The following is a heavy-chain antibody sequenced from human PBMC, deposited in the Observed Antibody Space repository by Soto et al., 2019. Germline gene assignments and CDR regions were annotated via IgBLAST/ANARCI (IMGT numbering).Heavy chain of an antibody. CDR1: GGSIRSYY. CDR2: VSTSGST. D-gene: IGHD2-15*01. V-gene: IGHV4-4*07. J-gene: IGHJ5*01. Sequence: QVQLQESGPGLVKPSETLSLTCTVSGGSIRSYYWSWIRQPAGKGLEWIGRVSTSGSTNYNPSLKSRVAMSVDTSKNQFALRLSSVTAADTAADYCARAGCRGGICYLGSRGYNWFDSWGQGTLVTVSS. CDR3: ARAGCRGGICYLGSRGYNWFDS.